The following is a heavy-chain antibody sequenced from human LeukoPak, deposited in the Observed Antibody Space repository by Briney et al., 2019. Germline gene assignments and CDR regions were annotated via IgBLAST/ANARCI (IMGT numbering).Heavy chain of an antibody. D-gene: IGHD5-24*01. CDR2: ISSSGSTI. CDR3: ARDWNEEMATPIY. CDR1: GFTFSDYY. Sequence: GGSLRLSCAASGFTFSDYYMSWIRQAPGKGLEWVSYISSSGSTIYYAASVKGRFTISRDNAKNSLYLQMNSLRAEDTAVYYCARDWNEEMATPIYWGQGTLVTVSS. J-gene: IGHJ4*02. V-gene: IGHV3-11*04.